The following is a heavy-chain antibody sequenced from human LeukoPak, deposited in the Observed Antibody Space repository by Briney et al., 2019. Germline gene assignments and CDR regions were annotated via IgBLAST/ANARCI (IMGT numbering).Heavy chain of an antibody. J-gene: IGHJ4*02. Sequence: PGGSLRLSCAASGFTFSSYWLTWVRQAPGKGLEWVANIKQDGSEKYYVDSVKGRLTISRDNAKNSLYLQMDSLRAEDTAVYYCARHRGSDYGYSPFDYWGQGTLVTVSS. CDR2: IKQDGSEK. CDR3: ARHRGSDYGYSPFDY. D-gene: IGHD4-17*01. CDR1: GFTFSSYW. V-gene: IGHV3-7*01.